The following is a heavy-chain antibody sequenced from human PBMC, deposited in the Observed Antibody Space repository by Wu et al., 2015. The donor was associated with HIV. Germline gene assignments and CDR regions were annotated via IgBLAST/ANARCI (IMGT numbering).Heavy chain of an antibody. J-gene: IGHJ4*02. V-gene: IGHV1-46*01. CDR2: INPSGGST. Sequence: QVQLVQSGAEVKKPGASVKVSCKASGYTFTSYYMHWVRQAPGQGLEWMGIINPSGGSTSYAQKFQGRVTMTRDTSTSTVYMELSSLRSEDTAVYYCARDPNSSSGWSYGVHFDYVGPGNARSPSP. CDR3: ARDPNSSSGWSYGVHFDY. CDR1: GYTFTSYY. D-gene: IGHD6-19*01.